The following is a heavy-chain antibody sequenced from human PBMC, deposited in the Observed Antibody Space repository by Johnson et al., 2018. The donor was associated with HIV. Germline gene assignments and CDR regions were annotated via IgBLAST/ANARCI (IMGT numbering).Heavy chain of an antibody. CDR2: IGTAGDT. CDR3: ARGGAVTRRSADAFDI. J-gene: IGHJ3*02. Sequence: VQLVESGGGLVQRGGSLRLSCAASGFTVSSNYMSWVRQAPGKGLEWVSAIGTAGDTSYPGSVKGRFTISRENAKNTLYLQMNSLRAEDTAVYYCARGGAVTRRSADAFDIWGQGTMVTVSS. D-gene: IGHD4-11*01. CDR1: GFTVSSNY. V-gene: IGHV3-66*02.